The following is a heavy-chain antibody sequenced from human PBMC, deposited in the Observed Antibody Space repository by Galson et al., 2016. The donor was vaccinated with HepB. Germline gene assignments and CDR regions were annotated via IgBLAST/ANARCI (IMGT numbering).Heavy chain of an antibody. D-gene: IGHD2-15*01. J-gene: IGHJ4*02. CDR2: ISSSSSAV. CDR1: GFTFSSYA. Sequence: SLRLSCAASGFTFSSYAMNWVRQAPGKGLEWVSYISSSSSAVYYADSVKGRFTISRDNAKNSLYLQMDSLRAEDTAGYYCARGPVHCSGGSCYSGHDYWGQGTPVTVSS. V-gene: IGHV3-48*01. CDR3: ARGPVHCSGGSCYSGHDY.